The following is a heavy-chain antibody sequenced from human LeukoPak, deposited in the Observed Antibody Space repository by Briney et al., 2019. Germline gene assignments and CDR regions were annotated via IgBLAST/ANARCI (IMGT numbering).Heavy chain of an antibody. J-gene: IGHJ6*02. Sequence: GGSLRLSCAASGFTLSSNYMTWVRQAPGKGLEWVSVIYSGGNTYYSDSVKGRFTISRDNSKNKLYLQMNSLRAEDTAVYYCARGEPRAHYGVDVWGQGTTVTVSS. CDR2: IYSGGNT. CDR3: ARGEPRAHYGVDV. V-gene: IGHV3-53*01. CDR1: GFTLSSNY. D-gene: IGHD1-14*01.